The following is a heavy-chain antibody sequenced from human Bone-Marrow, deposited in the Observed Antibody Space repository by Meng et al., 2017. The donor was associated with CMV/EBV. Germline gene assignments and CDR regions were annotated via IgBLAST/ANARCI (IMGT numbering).Heavy chain of an antibody. V-gene: IGHV3-23*03. Sequence: GGSLRLSCAASGFTFSSYAMSWVRQAPGKGLEWVSVIYSGGSSTYYADSVKGRFTISRDNSKNTLYLQMNSLRAEDTAVYYCAREGYYDSSGYPRDAFDIWGQATMVTVSS. J-gene: IGHJ3*02. CDR1: GFTFSSYA. D-gene: IGHD3-22*01. CDR3: AREGYYDSSGYPRDAFDI. CDR2: IYSGGSST.